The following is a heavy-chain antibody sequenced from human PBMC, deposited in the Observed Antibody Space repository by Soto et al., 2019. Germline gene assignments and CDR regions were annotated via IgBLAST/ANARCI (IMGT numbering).Heavy chain of an antibody. Sequence: SETLSLTCTVSGGSISSYYWSWIRQPPGKGLEWIGYIYYSGSTNYNPSLKSRVTISVDTSKNQFSLKLSSVTAADTAVYYCARHDDVFEVSRFDPWGQGTLVPVSS. CDR3: ARHDDVFEVSRFDP. CDR2: IYYSGST. J-gene: IGHJ5*02. CDR1: GGSISSYY. D-gene: IGHD1-1*01. V-gene: IGHV4-59*01.